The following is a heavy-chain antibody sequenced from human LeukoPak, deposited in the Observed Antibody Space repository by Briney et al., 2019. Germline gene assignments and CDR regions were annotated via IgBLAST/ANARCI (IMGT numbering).Heavy chain of an antibody. CDR3: ARDLSSSPSTSDAFDI. CDR2: YSGST. V-gene: IGHV4-59*01. J-gene: IGHJ3*02. D-gene: IGHD6-6*01. Sequence: YSGSTNYHPSLKRRVTISVDTSKNQFSLKLSSVTAADTAVYYCARDLSSSPSTSDAFDIWGQGTMVTVSS.